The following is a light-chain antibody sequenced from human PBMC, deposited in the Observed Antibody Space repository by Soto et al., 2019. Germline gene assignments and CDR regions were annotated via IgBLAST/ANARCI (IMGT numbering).Light chain of an antibody. J-gene: IGKJ2*01. V-gene: IGKV1-39*01. CDR2: AAS. CDR3: QQSYSMPYA. Sequence: DIQMTQSPSTLSGSVGDRVTITCLASQTISSWLAWYQLKPGKAPKLLIYAASTLQTGVPSRFTGSGSGTDFTLTIISLQPEDYATYFCQQSYSMPYAFGPGTKVDIK. CDR1: QTISSW.